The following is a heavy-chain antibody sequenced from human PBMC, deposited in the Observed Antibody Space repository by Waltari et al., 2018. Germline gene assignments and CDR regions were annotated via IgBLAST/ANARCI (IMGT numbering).Heavy chain of an antibody. Sequence: QVQLQESGPGLVKPSATLSLTCTVSGRSLSSYYSSWTQQSPGKGSGWIGYIYYSGSTNYNPSLKSRVTISVDTSKNQFSLKLSSVTAADTAVYYCAREGYSSSPFDYWGQGTLVTVSS. V-gene: IGHV4-59*01. CDR3: AREGYSSSPFDY. D-gene: IGHD6-6*01. CDR1: GRSLSSYY. CDR2: IYYSGST. J-gene: IGHJ4*02.